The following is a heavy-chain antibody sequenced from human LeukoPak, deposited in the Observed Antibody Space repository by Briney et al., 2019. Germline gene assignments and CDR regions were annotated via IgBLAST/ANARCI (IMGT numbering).Heavy chain of an antibody. Sequence: KPSETLSLTCAVYGGSFSGYSWSWIRQPPGKGLEWIGEINHSGSTNYNPSLKSRVTISVDTSKNQFSLKLSSVTAADTAVYYCARGDSSSWLKRAEYFQHWGQGTLVTVSS. D-gene: IGHD6-13*01. J-gene: IGHJ1*01. CDR3: ARGDSSSWLKRAEYFQH. CDR2: INHSGST. CDR1: GGSFSGYS. V-gene: IGHV4-34*01.